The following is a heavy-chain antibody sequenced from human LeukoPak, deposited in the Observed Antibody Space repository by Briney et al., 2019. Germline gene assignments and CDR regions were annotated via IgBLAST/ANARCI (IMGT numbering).Heavy chain of an antibody. CDR2: IGGGGTT. CDR1: GLAFSTYA. D-gene: IGHD2-2*01. CDR3: AQDRGARYPFGMDV. J-gene: IGHJ6*02. V-gene: IGHV3-23*01. Sequence: GGSLRLSCAASGLAFSTYAMRWIRQAPGKGLEWVSSIGGGGTTSYADSVKGRFTISRDLSKITVYLQMNSLRAEDTAVYYCAQDRGARYPFGMDVWGQGTTVTVSS.